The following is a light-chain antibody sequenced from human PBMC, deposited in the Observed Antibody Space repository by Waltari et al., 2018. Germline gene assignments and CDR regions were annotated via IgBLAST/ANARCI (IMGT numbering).Light chain of an antibody. CDR2: GNS. Sequence: QSVLTQPPSVSGAPGQTVTISCTGSSSNIGSTYDVHWYQQLPGTAPKLLIYGNSNRPSGIPARFAGSKSGASASLAISGLQAEDEADYYCQSYDRSLNGHVVFGGGTKVTVL. CDR3: QSYDRSLNGHVV. J-gene: IGLJ2*01. CDR1: SSNIGSTYD. V-gene: IGLV1-40*01.